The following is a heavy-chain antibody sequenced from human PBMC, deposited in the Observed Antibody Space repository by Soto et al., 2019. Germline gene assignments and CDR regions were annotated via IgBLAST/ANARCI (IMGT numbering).Heavy chain of an antibody. CDR2: ITIRTGNI. CDR1: GFTISGCS. CDR3: ARIASILEAFDI. Sequence: GGSLRLSCEASGFTISGCSMNWVRQAPGKGLEWLAYITIRTGNIVYADSVRGRFTISTDNAENSVFLQMNSLRAEDTAVYYCARIASILEAFDIWGQGTMVTVSS. D-gene: IGHD2-21*01. J-gene: IGHJ3*02. V-gene: IGHV3-48*01.